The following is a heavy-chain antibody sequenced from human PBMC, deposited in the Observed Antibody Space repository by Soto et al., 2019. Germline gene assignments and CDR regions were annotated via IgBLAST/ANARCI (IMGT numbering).Heavy chain of an antibody. CDR1: GFTFSGSA. CDR2: IRSKANSYAT. D-gene: IGHD2-8*01. V-gene: IGHV3-73*01. Sequence: PGGSLRLSCAASGFTFSGSAMHWVCQASGKGLEWVGRIRSKANSYATAYAASVKGRFTISRDDSKNTAYLQMNSLKTEDTAVYYCTRVGRYCTNGVCYFDYWGQGTLVTVSS. CDR3: TRVGRYCTNGVCYFDY. J-gene: IGHJ4*02.